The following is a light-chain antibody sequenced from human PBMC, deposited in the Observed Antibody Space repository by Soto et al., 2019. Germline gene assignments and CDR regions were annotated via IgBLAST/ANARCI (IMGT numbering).Light chain of an antibody. J-gene: IGKJ4*01. CDR1: QGISDY. Sequence: DIPLTQSPSFLSASVGDRVTISCRASQGISDYLAGYQQKPGKAPKLLIYGASILQSGVPSRFSGSAPGTEFTLTISSLQPEDFATYFCQQFNACPLTFGGGTKLEIK. V-gene: IGKV1-9*01. CDR3: QQFNACPLT. CDR2: GAS.